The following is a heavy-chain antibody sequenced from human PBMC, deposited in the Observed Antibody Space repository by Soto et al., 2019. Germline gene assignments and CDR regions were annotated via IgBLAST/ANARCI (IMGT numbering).Heavy chain of an antibody. D-gene: IGHD3-10*01. CDR1: SGAFSGYY. CDR2: IYHSGSS. J-gene: IGHJ3*01. V-gene: IGHV4-34*01. Sequence: QVQLQQRGAGLLKPSETLSITCAVYSGAFSGYYWNWIRQSPGKGLEWIGEIYHSGSSNYNPALKNRVTISVDTSKKEFSLKITSLTAADTAFYYCARVGVTVRTRAFDVWGQGTMVAV. CDR3: ARVGVTVRTRAFDV.